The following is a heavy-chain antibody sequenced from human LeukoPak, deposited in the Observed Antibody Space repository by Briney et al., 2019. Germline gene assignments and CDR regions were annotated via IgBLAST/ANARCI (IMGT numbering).Heavy chain of an antibody. CDR2: ISSSSSYI. D-gene: IGHD6-6*01. J-gene: IGHJ5*02. CDR1: GFTFSSYS. Sequence: GGSLRLSCAASGFTFSSYSMNWVRQAPGKGLEWVSSISSSSSYIYYADSVKGRFTISKDNAKNSLYLQMNSLRAEDTAVYYCATNSGYSSSSFRFDPWGQGTLVTVSS. V-gene: IGHV3-21*04. CDR3: ATNSGYSSSSFRFDP.